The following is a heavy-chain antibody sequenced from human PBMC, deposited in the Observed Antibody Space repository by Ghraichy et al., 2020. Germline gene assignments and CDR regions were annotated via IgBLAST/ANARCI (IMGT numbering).Heavy chain of an antibody. CDR2: IFYSGST. D-gene: IGHD1-26*01. J-gene: IGHJ4*02. CDR3: ARHGFSSGSYYYFDQ. CDR1: SGSISSYY. V-gene: IGHV4-59*08. Sequence: SETLSLTCTVSSGSISSYYWSWIRQPPGKGLQWIGYIFYSGSTNYNPSLRSRVTISVDTSKNQLSLQLNSVTAADTAVYFCARHGFSSGSYYYFDQWGQGSLVTVSS.